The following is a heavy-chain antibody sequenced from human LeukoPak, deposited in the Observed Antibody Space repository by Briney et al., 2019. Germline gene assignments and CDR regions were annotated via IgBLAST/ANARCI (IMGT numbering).Heavy chain of an antibody. Sequence: GGSLRLPCAASGFTFSSYSMNWVRQAPGKGLEWVSYISSSSSTIYYADSVKGRFTISRSNSKNTLYLQMDRLRAEDTAVYHCAKNSVAGNGSVERVQDAFDIWGRGTMVTVSS. V-gene: IGHV3-48*01. J-gene: IGHJ3*02. CDR1: GFTFSSYS. CDR2: ISSSSSTI. D-gene: IGHD6-19*01. CDR3: AKNSVAGNGSVERVQDAFDI.